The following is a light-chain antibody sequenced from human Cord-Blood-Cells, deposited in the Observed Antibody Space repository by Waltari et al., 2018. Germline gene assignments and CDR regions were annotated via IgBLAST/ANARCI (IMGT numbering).Light chain of an antibody. J-gene: IGLJ3*02. V-gene: IGLV1-47*01. CDR1: SSHIGSNY. CDR2: RNN. CDR3: AAWDDSLSGWV. Sequence: QSVLTQPPSASGTPGQRVTISCSGSSSHIGSNYVYWYQQLPGTAPKLLLYRNNQRPSGVPDRFSGSKSGTSASLAISGLRSEDEADYYGAAWDDSLSGWVFGGGTKLTVL.